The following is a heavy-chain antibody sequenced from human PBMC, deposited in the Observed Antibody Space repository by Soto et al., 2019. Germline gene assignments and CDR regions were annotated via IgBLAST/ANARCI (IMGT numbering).Heavy chain of an antibody. CDR3: ARQGFGPLHGLVDV. V-gene: IGHV4-59*08. J-gene: IGHJ6*02. D-gene: IGHD3-10*01. CDR1: GGSISSYY. Sequence: QVQLQESGPGLVKPSETLSLSCTVSGGSISSYYWSWFRQSPGKQMEWIGYVHHSWGSSYNPSLQSRVAISLDTSKSQFSLMVTSVTATDTAVYYCARQGFGPLHGLVDVWGQGTTVTVSS. CDR2: VHHSWGS.